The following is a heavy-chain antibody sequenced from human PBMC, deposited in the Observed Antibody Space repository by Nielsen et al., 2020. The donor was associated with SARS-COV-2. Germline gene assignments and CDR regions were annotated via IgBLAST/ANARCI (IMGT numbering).Heavy chain of an antibody. D-gene: IGHD3-9*01. J-gene: IGHJ6*02. V-gene: IGHV3-30*03. Sequence: GESLKISCVASEISFRSYGMHLVRQAPGKGLDWVAFTSYDGRDKFYADSVRGRFIVSRDNFRNTLSLHMDSLRTEDTAVYFCARQATIYMNEVSGMDVWGQGTTVTVSS. CDR1: EISFRSYG. CDR2: TSYDGRDK. CDR3: ARQATIYMNEVSGMDV.